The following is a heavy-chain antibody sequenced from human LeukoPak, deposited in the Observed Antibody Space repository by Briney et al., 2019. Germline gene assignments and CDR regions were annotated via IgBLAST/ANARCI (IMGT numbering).Heavy chain of an antibody. Sequence: SETLSLTCTVSGGSISSSSYYWGWIRQPPGKGLEWIGSIYYSGSTYYNPSLKSRVTISVDTSKNQFSLKLSSVTAADTAVYYCARSKRYYDFWSGYGWYFDLWGRGTLVTVSS. CDR3: ARSKRYYDFWSGYGWYFDL. V-gene: IGHV4-39*07. J-gene: IGHJ2*01. CDR1: GGSISSSSYY. CDR2: IYYSGST. D-gene: IGHD3-3*01.